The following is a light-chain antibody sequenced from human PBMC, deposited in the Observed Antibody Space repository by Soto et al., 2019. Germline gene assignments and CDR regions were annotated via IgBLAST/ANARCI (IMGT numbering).Light chain of an antibody. Sequence: QSVLTQPRSVSGSPGQSVTISCTGTSSDVGGYNYVTWYQQYLGKATKLMIYDVNKRPSGVPDRFSGSKSGNAASLTISVLQAEDEADYYCCSYAGSYTSSDIFGSGTKVTVL. V-gene: IGLV2-11*01. CDR3: CSYAGSYTSSDI. CDR2: DVN. CDR1: SSDVGGYNY. J-gene: IGLJ1*01.